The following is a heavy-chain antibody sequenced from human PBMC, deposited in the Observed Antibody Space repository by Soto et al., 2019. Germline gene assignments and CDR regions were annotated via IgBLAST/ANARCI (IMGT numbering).Heavy chain of an antibody. D-gene: IGHD6-25*01. Sequence: GGSLRLSCAASGFTFSSYAMSWVRQAPGKGLEWVSAISGSGGSTYYADSVKGRFTISRDNSKNTLYLQMNSLRAEDTAVYYCVKWPSANYYYYGMDVCGQGTTLTVSS. V-gene: IGHV3-23*01. J-gene: IGHJ6*02. CDR2: ISGSGGST. CDR1: GFTFSSYA. CDR3: VKWPSANYYYYGMDV.